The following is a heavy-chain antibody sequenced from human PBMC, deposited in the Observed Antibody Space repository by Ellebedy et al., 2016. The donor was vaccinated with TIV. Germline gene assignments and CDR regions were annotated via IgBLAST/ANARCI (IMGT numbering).Heavy chain of an antibody. V-gene: IGHV1-18*04. D-gene: IGHD3-3*01. J-gene: IGHJ4*02. Sequence: ASVKVSCXASGYTFTSYYMHWVRQAPGQGLEWMGWISAYNGNTNYAQKLQGRVTMTTDTSTSTAYMELRSLRSDDTAVYYCARGADYDFWSGYPYYFDYWGQGTLVTVSS. CDR3: ARGADYDFWSGYPYYFDY. CDR1: GYTFTSYY. CDR2: ISAYNGNT.